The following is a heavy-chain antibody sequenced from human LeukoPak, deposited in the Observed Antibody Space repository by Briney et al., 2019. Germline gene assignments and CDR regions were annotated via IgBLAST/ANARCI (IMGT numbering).Heavy chain of an antibody. D-gene: IGHD3-22*01. CDR1: GYTFTSYG. V-gene: IGHV1-18*01. Sequence: GASVKVSCMASGYTFTSYGISWVRQPPGQGLEWMGWISTYNGNTNYAQKLQGRLIMTTDTSTSTAYMELKSLRSDDTAVYYCARDRYYDSSGTDAFDIWGQGTMVTVSS. CDR2: ISTYNGNT. J-gene: IGHJ3*02. CDR3: ARDRYYDSSGTDAFDI.